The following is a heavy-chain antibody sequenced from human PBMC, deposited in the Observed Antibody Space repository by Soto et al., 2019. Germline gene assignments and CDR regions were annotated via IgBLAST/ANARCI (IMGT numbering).Heavy chain of an antibody. Sequence: ASVKVSCKASGYTFTSYDINWVRQATGQGLEWMGWMNPNSGNTGYAQKFQGRVTMTRNTSISTAYMELSSLRSEDTAVYYCARRQRITMIVVVINDAFDIWGQGTMVTVS. CDR2: MNPNSGNT. CDR1: GYTFTSYD. CDR3: ARRQRITMIVVVINDAFDI. V-gene: IGHV1-8*01. J-gene: IGHJ3*02. D-gene: IGHD3-22*01.